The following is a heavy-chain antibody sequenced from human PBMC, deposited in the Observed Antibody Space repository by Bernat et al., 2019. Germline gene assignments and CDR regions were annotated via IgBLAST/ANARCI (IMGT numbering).Heavy chain of an antibody. CDR2: IGYDRRQK. D-gene: IGHD3-22*01. J-gene: IGHJ4*02. Sequence: QVQLVESGGGVVQPGKSLTLSCATSGFTFRSYSIHWVRQAPGKGLGWVAVIGYDRRQKYYVDSVKGRFTISRDNSVNTVYLQMNSLRVEETAVYYCASDSDTSGHYDHFDYWGQGTLVTVSA. CDR3: ASDSDTSGHYDHFDY. CDR1: GFTFRSYS. V-gene: IGHV3-33*01.